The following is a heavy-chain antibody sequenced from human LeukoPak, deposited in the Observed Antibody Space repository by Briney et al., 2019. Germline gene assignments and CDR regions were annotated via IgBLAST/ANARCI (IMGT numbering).Heavy chain of an antibody. D-gene: IGHD2-2*01. J-gene: IGHJ4*02. Sequence: SETLSLTCTVSGGSISSSSYYWGWIRQPPGKGLKWIGSIYYSGSTYYNPSLKSRVTISVDTSKNQFSLKLSSVTAADTAVYYCARHQLVVVPAAPDYWGQGTLVTVSS. V-gene: IGHV4-39*01. CDR2: IYYSGST. CDR3: ARHQLVVVPAAPDY. CDR1: GGSISSSSYY.